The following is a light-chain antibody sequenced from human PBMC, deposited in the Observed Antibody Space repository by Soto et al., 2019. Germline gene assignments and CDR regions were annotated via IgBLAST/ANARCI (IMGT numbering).Light chain of an antibody. CDR2: AAS. CDR1: RSFASSY. V-gene: IGKV3-20*01. CDR3: HHYGRSPIFT. Sequence: EIVLTQSPGTLSLSPGERATLSCRASRSFASSYLAWYQHKPGQAPRLLIYAASIRATGVPDRFSGSGSGTDFTLTISRLEPEDFGVFFCHHYGRSPIFTFGPGTTVDMK. J-gene: IGKJ3*01.